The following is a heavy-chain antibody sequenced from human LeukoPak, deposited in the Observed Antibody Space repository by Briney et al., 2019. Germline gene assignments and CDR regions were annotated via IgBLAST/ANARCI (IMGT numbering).Heavy chain of an antibody. CDR2: IIPILGIA. J-gene: IGHJ3*02. V-gene: IGHV1-69*04. CDR1: GGTFSSYA. Sequence: SVKVSCKASGGTFSSYAISWVRQAPGQGLEWMGRIIPILGIANYAQKFQGRVTITADKSTSTAYMELSSLRSEDTAVYYCASRGPMAYYHDSSGYYNEAFDIWGQGTMVTVSS. CDR3: ASRGPMAYYHDSSGYYNEAFDI. D-gene: IGHD3-22*01.